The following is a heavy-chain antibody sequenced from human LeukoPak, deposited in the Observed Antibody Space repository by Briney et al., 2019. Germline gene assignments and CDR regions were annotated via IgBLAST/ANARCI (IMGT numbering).Heavy chain of an antibody. CDR3: ARHPITVVRGVDYYYYMDV. Sequence: GESLKISCKGSGYSFTSYWIGCVRQIPGKGLEWMGIIYPGDSDTRYSPSFQGQVTISADKSISTAYLQWSSLKASDTAMYYCARHPITVVRGVDYYYYMDVWGKGTTVTVSS. D-gene: IGHD3-10*01. CDR1: GYSFTSYW. J-gene: IGHJ6*03. V-gene: IGHV5-51*01. CDR2: IYPGDSDT.